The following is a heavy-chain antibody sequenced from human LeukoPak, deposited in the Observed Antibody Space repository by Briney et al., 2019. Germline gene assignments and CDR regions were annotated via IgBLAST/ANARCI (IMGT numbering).Heavy chain of an antibody. D-gene: IGHD2-2*01. CDR3: AKVRDCSSTSCRGYFDY. Sequence: GGSLRLSCAASGFTFSSYAMSWVRQAPGKGLEWVSAISGSGGSTYYADSVKGRFTISRDNPKNTLYLQMNSLRAEDTAVYYCAKVRDCSSTSCRGYFDYWGQGTLATVSS. CDR2: ISGSGGST. J-gene: IGHJ4*02. V-gene: IGHV3-23*01. CDR1: GFTFSSYA.